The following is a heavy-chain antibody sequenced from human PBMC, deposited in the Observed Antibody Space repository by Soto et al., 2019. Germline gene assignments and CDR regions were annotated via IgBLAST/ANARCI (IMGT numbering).Heavy chain of an antibody. J-gene: IGHJ3*01. CDR2: FSSTGST. CDR1: GASITYYY. Sequence: SETLSLTCAVSGASITYYYWNWIRQPPGRGLEWIVSFSSTGSTVYNPSLRSRVTISLDTSKNQFSLKLSSVTAADTAVYYCASYYDSSGYYIIYAFDVWGQGTMVTVSS. CDR3: ASYYDSSGYYIIYAFDV. V-gene: IGHV4-4*08. D-gene: IGHD3-22*01.